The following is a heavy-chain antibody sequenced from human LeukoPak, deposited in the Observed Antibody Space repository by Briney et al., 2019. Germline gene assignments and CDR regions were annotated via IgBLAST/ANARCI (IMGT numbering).Heavy chain of an antibody. CDR3: ARGTVVSLRFLEWLPGDYYMDV. CDR2: IYTSGST. Sequence: PSETLSLTCTVSGGSISSGSYYWSWIRQPAGKGLEWIGRIYTSGSTNYNPSLKSRVTMSVDTSKNQFSLKLSSVTAADTAVYYCARGTVVSLRFLEWLPGDYYMDVWGKGTTVTVSS. J-gene: IGHJ6*03. D-gene: IGHD3-3*01. V-gene: IGHV4-61*02. CDR1: GGSISSGSYY.